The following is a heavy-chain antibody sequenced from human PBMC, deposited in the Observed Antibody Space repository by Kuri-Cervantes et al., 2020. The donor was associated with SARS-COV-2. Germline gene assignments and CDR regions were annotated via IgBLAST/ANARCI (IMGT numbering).Heavy chain of an antibody. Sequence: GESLKISCAASACPFSTYSMHWVRQAPGKGLEWVSYITHSSSYIYYADSVKGRFTISRDNAKNSLYLQMNSLRVEDTAVYYCARNANYYYDSSPGPFDPWGHGTLVTGSS. CDR1: ACPFSTYS. CDR2: ITHSSSYI. D-gene: IGHD3-22*01. J-gene: IGHJ5*02. CDR3: ARNANYYYDSSPGPFDP. V-gene: IGHV3-21*06.